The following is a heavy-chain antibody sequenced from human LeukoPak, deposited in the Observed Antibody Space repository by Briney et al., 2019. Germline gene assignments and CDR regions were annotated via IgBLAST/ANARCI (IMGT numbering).Heavy chain of an antibody. CDR1: GFTFSSYA. CDR2: ISSSGGST. CDR3: AEDRRPTTVITYPSY. J-gene: IGHJ4*02. D-gene: IGHD4-11*01. V-gene: IGHV3-23*01. Sequence: GGSLRLSCAASGFTFSSYAMSWVRQAPGKGLEWVSAISSSGGSTYYADSVKGRFTISRDNSKNTLYLQMNSLRAEDTAVYYCAEDRRPTTVITYPSYWGQGTLVTVSS.